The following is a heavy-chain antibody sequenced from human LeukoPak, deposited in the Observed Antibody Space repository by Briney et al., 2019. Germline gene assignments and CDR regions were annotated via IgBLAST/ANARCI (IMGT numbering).Heavy chain of an antibody. CDR1: GGSISRYY. CDR2: IYDSGST. V-gene: IGHV4-59*01. J-gene: IGHJ6*03. Sequence: SETLSLTCTVSGGSISRYYWSWIRQPPGKGLEWIGYIYDSGSTNYNPSLNSRVTISVDTSQNQFSLKLSSVTAADTAVYYCARAPSSIGYCSSTSCYQARGYYYYMDVWGKGTTVTVSS. CDR3: ARAPSSIGYCSSTSCYQARGYYYYMDV. D-gene: IGHD2-2*01.